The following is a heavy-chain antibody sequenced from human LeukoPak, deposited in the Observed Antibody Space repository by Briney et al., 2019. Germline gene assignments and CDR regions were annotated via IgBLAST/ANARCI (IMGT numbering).Heavy chain of an antibody. CDR1: GFTFSSYW. Sequence: GRSLRLSCAASGFTFSSYWMHWVRQTPGKGLVWVSRINTDGSSTTYADSVKGRFTISRDNSKNTLYLQMNSLRAEDTAVYYCAKVKDFWSGYQGIWGYHFDYWGQGTLVTVSS. J-gene: IGHJ4*02. CDR3: AKVKDFWSGYQGIWGYHFDY. V-gene: IGHV3-74*01. D-gene: IGHD3-3*01. CDR2: INTDGSST.